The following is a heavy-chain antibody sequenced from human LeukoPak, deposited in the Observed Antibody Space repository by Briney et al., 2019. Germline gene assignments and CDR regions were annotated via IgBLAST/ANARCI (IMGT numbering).Heavy chain of an antibody. CDR2: VFFGGAP. J-gene: IGHJ5*02. CDR3: ARGGPSSRWFDP. V-gene: IGHV4-59*01. CDR1: GGSITSGH. Sequence: SETLSLTCTVSGGSITSGHWSWIRQPPGRGLEWLAFVFFGGAPDYNPSLKSRITISVDTSRNQFSLNLKSVTSADTAVYYCARGGPSSRWFDPWGPGTLVTVSA. D-gene: IGHD2-2*01.